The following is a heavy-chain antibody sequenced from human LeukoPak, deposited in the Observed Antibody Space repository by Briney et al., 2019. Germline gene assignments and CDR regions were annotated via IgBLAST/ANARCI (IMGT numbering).Heavy chain of an antibody. V-gene: IGHV1-46*01. D-gene: IGHD1-26*01. Sequence: ASVKVSCKASGYTFTSYYMHWVRQAPGQGLEWMGIINPSGGSTSYAQKFQGRATMTRDTSTSTVYMELSSLRSEDTAVYYCAILVGATGGYFDYWGQGTLITVSS. CDR2: INPSGGST. CDR3: AILVGATGGYFDY. CDR1: GYTFTSYY. J-gene: IGHJ4*02.